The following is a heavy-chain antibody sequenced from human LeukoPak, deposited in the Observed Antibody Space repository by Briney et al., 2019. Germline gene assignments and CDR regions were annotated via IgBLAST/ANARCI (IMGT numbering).Heavy chain of an antibody. J-gene: IGHJ4*02. CDR1: GFTFSSYW. CDR3: ARGRNPRAIHLKYSSGWLPRGDWYFDY. D-gene: IGHD6-19*01. CDR2: IKQDGSEK. Sequence: PGGSLRLSCAASGFTFSSYWMSWVRQAPGKGLEWVANIKQDGSEKYYVDSVKGRFTISRDNAKNSLYLQMNSLRAEDTAVYYCARGRNPRAIHLKYSSGWLPRGDWYFDYWGQGTLVTVSS. V-gene: IGHV3-7*01.